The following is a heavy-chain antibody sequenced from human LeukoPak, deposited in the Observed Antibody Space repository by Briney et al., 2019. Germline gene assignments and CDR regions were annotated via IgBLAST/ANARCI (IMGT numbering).Heavy chain of an antibody. J-gene: IGHJ4*02. D-gene: IGHD3-22*01. Sequence: GAPLKISCQGSGSRFTSYWIGWVRPLPGKGLEWMGIIYPGDSDTRYSPSFQGQVTISADKSISTAYLQWSSLKASDTAMYYCARLPPNYYDSSGPDYWGQGTLVTVSS. CDR2: IYPGDSDT. CDR3: ARLPPNYYDSSGPDY. V-gene: IGHV5-51*01. CDR1: GSRFTSYW.